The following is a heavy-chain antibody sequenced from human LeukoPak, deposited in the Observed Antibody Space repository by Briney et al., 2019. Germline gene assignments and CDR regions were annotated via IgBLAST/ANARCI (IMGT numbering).Heavy chain of an antibody. CDR1: GGSISSYY. Sequence: PSETLSLTCTVSGGSISSYYWSWIRQPPGKGLEWIGYIYYSGSTNYNPSLKSRVTISVDTSKNQFSLKLSSVTAADTAVYYCASLGTPRLYYGMDVWGQGTTVTVSS. CDR3: ASLGTPRLYYGMDV. CDR2: IYYSGST. V-gene: IGHV4-59*12. D-gene: IGHD2-15*01. J-gene: IGHJ6*02.